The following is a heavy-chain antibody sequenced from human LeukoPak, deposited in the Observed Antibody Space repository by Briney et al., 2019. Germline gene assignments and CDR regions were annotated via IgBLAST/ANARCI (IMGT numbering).Heavy chain of an antibody. J-gene: IGHJ4*02. CDR1: GYTFTGCY. D-gene: IGHD6-13*01. CDR2: INPNSGGT. V-gene: IGHV1-2*02. Sequence: GASVKVSCKASGYTFTGCYMHWVRQAPGQGHEWMGWINPNSGGTNYAQKFQGRVTMTRDTSISTAYMDLSRLRSDDTAVYYCARGPRWYSSSWYFDHWGQGTLVTVSS. CDR3: ARGPRWYSSSWYFDH.